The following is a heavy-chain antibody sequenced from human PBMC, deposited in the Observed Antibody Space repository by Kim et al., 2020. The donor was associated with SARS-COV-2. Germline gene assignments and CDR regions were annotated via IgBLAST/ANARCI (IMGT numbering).Heavy chain of an antibody. Sequence: SETLSLTCTVSGGSINRNYWSWFRQPPGKGLEWIGYIYYTGSTNYNPSLQSRVTISVDRSNNQFSLKLKSLTAADTAVYYCASDMGSGWYYFWGRGAVVTLS. CDR2: IYYTGST. V-gene: IGHV4-59*01. J-gene: IGHJ1*01. CDR3: ASDMGSGWYYF. CDR1: GGSINRNY. D-gene: IGHD6-19*01.